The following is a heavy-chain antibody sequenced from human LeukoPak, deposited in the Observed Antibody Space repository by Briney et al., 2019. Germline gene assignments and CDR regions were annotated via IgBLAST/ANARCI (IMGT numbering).Heavy chain of an antibody. J-gene: IGHJ4*02. Sequence: GGSLRLSCAASGFTFSSNYMSWVRQAPGKGLEWVSVIYSGGSTYYSDSVKGRFTISRDNSKKTRYLQMNSVRAEDTAVYYCARGLVPAAIEYYFDYWGQGTLVTVSS. CDR1: GFTFSSNY. D-gene: IGHD2-2*01. V-gene: IGHV3-53*01. CDR2: IYSGGST. CDR3: ARGLVPAAIEYYFDY.